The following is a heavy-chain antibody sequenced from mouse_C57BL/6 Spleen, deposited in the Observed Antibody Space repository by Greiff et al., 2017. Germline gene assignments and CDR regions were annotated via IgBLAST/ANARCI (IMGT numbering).Heavy chain of an antibody. CDR1: GYTFTSYW. Sequence: QVQLQQPGAELVKPGASVKMSCKASGYTFTSYWITWVKQRPGQGLEWIGDIYPRSGNTYYNEKFKGKATLTADKSSSTAYMELRSLTSEDSAVYFCARLEGDRGYWGQGTTLTVSS. V-gene: IGHV1-55*01. CDR2: IYPRSGNT. J-gene: IGHJ2*01. D-gene: IGHD3-3*01. CDR3: ARLEGDRGY.